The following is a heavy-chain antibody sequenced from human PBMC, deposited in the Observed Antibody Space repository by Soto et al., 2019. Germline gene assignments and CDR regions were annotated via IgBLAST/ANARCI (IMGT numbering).Heavy chain of an antibody. CDR2: ISAYNGNT. D-gene: IGHD3-3*01. CDR1: GYTFTSYG. CDR3: AREGNDFWSGYYMVDYYYYMDV. Sequence: ASVKVSCKAPGYTFTSYGISWVRQAPGQGLEWMGWISAYNGNTNYAQKLQGRVTMTTDTSTSTAYMELRSLRSDDTAVYYCAREGNDFWSGYYMVDYYYYMDVWGKGTTVTVSS. V-gene: IGHV1-18*01. J-gene: IGHJ6*03.